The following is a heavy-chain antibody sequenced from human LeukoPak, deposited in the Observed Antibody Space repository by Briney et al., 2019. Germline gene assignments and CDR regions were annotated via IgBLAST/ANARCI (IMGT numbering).Heavy chain of an antibody. V-gene: IGHV1-18*01. CDR2: ASAYNGNT. D-gene: IGHD3-22*01. J-gene: IGHJ4*02. Sequence: ASVNVSFTAAGYTFTNYGVSWVRQAPGQGLEWMGWASAYNGNTYYAQKFQGRVTMTTDTSTSTAYMELRSLRSDDTAVYYCAREEGGDYDSSGQKALDYWGQGTLVTVSS. CDR3: AREEGGDYDSSGQKALDY. CDR1: GYTFTNYG.